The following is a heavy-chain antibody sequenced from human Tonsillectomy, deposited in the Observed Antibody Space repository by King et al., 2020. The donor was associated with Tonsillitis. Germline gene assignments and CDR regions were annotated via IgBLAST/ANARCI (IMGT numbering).Heavy chain of an antibody. CDR2: ISYDGEIK. CDR1: GFNFSSYA. CDR3: AKTPQDGGIVPDYFDY. V-gene: IGHV3-33*03. D-gene: IGHD4-23*01. Sequence: QVQLVESGGRVVQPGRSLRLSCATSGFNFSSYALHWVRQAPGKGLEWVAIISYDGEIKYYADSVKGRFNISRDNTKNRLYLQMNSLRGDDAGVYYCAKTPQDGGIVPDYFDYWGQGTQVSVSS. J-gene: IGHJ4*02.